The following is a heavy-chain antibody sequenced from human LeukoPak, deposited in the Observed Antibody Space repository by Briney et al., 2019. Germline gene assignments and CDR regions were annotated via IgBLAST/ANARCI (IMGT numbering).Heavy chain of an antibody. CDR2: TYYRSKWYN. D-gene: IGHD2-2*01. V-gene: IGHV6-1*01. J-gene: IGHJ3*02. CDR1: GDSVSINSAA. Sequence: SPTLSLTLAISGDSVSINSAAWNWIRQSASRGLEWLERTYYRSKWYNDYAVSVKSRITINPDTYKNQFSLQLNSVTPEDTAVYYCARTSSTNDAFDIWGQGTMVTVSS. CDR3: ARTSSTNDAFDI.